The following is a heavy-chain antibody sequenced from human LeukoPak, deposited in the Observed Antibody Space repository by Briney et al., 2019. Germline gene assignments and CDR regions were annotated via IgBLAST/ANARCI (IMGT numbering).Heavy chain of an antibody. J-gene: IGHJ6*03. Sequence: GGSLRLSCAASEFTFSSYAMHWVRQAPGRGLEWVASIWYDGSNTYYGDSVKGRFTISRDNSKNTLYLQMNSLRAEDTAVYYCAKDFDGSTWFGRNYMDVWGKGTAVTVSS. CDR2: IWYDGSNT. CDR1: EFTFSSYA. CDR3: AKDFDGSTWFGRNYMDV. V-gene: IGHV3-30*02. D-gene: IGHD6-13*01.